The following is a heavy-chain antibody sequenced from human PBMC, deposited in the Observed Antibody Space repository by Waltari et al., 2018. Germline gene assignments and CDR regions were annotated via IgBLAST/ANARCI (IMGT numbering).Heavy chain of an antibody. CDR3: ARELRRYCSGGSCPPGY. J-gene: IGHJ4*02. Sequence: QVQLVQSGAEVKKPGASVKVSCKASGYTFTSYDINWVRQATGQGLEWMGWMNPNSGNTGYAQKSQGRVTITRNTSISTAYMELSSLRSEDPAVYYCARELRRYCSGGSCPPGYWGQGTLVTVSS. D-gene: IGHD2-15*01. CDR2: MNPNSGNT. CDR1: GYTFTSYD. V-gene: IGHV1-8*03.